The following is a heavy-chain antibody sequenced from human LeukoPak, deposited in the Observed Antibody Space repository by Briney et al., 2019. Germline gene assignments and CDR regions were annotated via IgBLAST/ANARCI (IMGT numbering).Heavy chain of an antibody. V-gene: IGHV3-64D*09. J-gene: IGHJ6*02. CDR1: GFTFSSHA. D-gene: IGHD1/OR15-1a*01. Sequence: GGSLRLSCSASGFTFSSHAMHWVRQAPGKGLEYVSVISSNGGSTYYAGSVKGRFTISRDNSKNTLYLQMSSVTIEDTAVYYCMKDSNNMDVWGQGTTVTVSS. CDR2: ISSNGGST. CDR3: MKDSNNMDV.